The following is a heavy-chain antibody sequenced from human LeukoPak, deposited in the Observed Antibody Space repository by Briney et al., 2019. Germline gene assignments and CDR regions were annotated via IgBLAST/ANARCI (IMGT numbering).Heavy chain of an antibody. CDR3: ARLDGGQLGHCSSTSCNGAFDI. CDR2: IHYTGST. D-gene: IGHD2-2*01. V-gene: IGHV4-39*07. CDR1: GDSISSGPYF. Sequence: SETLSLTCTVSGDSISSGPYFWGWIRQPPGEGLEWLGNIHYTGSTYYRSSLRSRVTMSVDTSKNQFSLMLRSVTAADTAMYYCARLDGGQLGHCSSTSCNGAFDIWGQGAMVTVSS. J-gene: IGHJ3*02.